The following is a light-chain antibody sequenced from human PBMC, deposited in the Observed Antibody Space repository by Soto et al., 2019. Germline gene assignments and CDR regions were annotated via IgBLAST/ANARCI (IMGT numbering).Light chain of an antibody. CDR3: LQSTQLPPT. Sequence: DLVMTQTPLSLSVAPGQPASISCKSSQSLLHITGETFLFWYLQKPGQSPQLLIYEVSTRVSGVPDRFSGSGSGTDFTLEISRVETDDVGIYYCLQSTQLPPTFGQGTRLDI. V-gene: IGKV2D-29*02. CDR1: QSLLHITGETF. J-gene: IGKJ5*01. CDR2: EVS.